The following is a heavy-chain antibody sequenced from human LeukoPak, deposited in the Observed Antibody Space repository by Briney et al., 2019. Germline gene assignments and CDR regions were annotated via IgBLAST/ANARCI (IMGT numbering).Heavy chain of an antibody. D-gene: IGHD3/OR15-3a*01. CDR1: GFTFSSYE. CDR2: ISSSGSTI. V-gene: IGHV3-48*03. CDR3: ARTDIGDWGYFDY. J-gene: IGHJ4*02. Sequence: GGSLRLSCAASGFTFSSYEMNWVRQAPGKGLEWVSYISSSGSTIYYADSVKGRFTTSRDNAKNSLYLQMNSLRAEDTAVYYCARTDIGDWGYFDYWGQGTLVTVFS.